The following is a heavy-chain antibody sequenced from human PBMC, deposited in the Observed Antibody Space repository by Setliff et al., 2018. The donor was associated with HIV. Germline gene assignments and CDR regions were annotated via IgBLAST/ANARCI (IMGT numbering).Heavy chain of an antibody. CDR2: IYYSGIT. CDR1: GGSFIGSSFQ. CDR3: ARHDCGGDCSINWFDP. Sequence: SETLSLTCTVSGGSFIGSSFQSTWIRQSPGKGLEWIGYIYYSGITTYNPSLKSRVTLSLDTSKNQFSLELTSVTAADTAVYYCARHDCGGDCSINWFDPWGQGTLVTVSS. D-gene: IGHD2-21*02. V-gene: IGHV4-61*01. J-gene: IGHJ5*02.